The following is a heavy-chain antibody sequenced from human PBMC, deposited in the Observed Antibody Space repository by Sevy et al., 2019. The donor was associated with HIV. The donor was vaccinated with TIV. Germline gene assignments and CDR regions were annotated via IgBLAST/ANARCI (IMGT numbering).Heavy chain of an antibody. CDR3: AQEQLGRFDS. J-gene: IGHJ4*02. CDR1: GFTFSGYW. Sequence: GGSLRLSCAASGFTFSGYWMNWVRQAPGKGLEWVANIKQDGSDKHYVDSVKGRFTISRDNAKNSLYLQMNSLRVEETAVYYCAQEQLGRFDSWGQGTLVTVFS. D-gene: IGHD1-26*01. V-gene: IGHV3-7*01. CDR2: IKQDGSDK.